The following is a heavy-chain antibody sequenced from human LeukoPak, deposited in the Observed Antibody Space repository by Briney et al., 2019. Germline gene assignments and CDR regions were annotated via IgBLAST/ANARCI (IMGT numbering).Heavy chain of an antibody. J-gene: IGHJ5*02. D-gene: IGHD2-8*01. CDR3: ARLGYCTNGVCYRGNWFDP. Sequence: GGSLRLSCAASGFIFSSYAMSWVRQAPGKGLEWVSAISGSGGSTYYADSVKGRFTISRDNSKNTLYLQMNSLRAEDTAVYYCARLGYCTNGVCYRGNWFDPWGQGTLVTVSS. CDR2: ISGSGGST. V-gene: IGHV3-23*01. CDR1: GFIFSSYA.